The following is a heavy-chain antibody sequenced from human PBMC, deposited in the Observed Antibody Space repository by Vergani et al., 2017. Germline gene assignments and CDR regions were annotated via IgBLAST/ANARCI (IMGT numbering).Heavy chain of an antibody. J-gene: IGHJ6*03. Sequence: QVQLVQSGAEVKKPGSSVKDSCKASGGTFSSYAISWVRQAPGQGLEWMGRIIPILGIANYAQKFQGRVTITADKSTSTAYMELSSLRSEDTAVYYCARGGYCSGGSCTYYYYYMDVWGKGTTVTVSS. D-gene: IGHD2-15*01. V-gene: IGHV1-69*04. CDR2: IIPILGIA. CDR3: ARGGYCSGGSCTYYYYYMDV. CDR1: GGTFSSYA.